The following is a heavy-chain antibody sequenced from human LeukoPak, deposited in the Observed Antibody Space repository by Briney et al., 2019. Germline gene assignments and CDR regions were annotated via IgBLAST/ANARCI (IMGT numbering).Heavy chain of an antibody. CDR2: INQDGGEK. V-gene: IGHV3-7*04. Sequence: PGGSLRLSCAASRFTFSNYWMSWVRQAPGKGLEWVANINQDGGEKYYVDSVKGRFTISRDNAKNSLYLQMNSLGGDDMAVYYCTRDASGYATNWGQGTLVTVSS. D-gene: IGHD3-16*01. CDR1: RFTFSNYW. CDR3: TRDASGYATN. J-gene: IGHJ4*02.